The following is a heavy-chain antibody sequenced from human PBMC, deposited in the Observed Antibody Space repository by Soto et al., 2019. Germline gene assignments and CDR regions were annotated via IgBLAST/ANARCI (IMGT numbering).Heavy chain of an antibody. CDR3: ARDKITGLFDY. CDR2: INHSGST. J-gene: IGHJ4*02. Sequence: QVQLQQWGAGLLKPSETLSLTCAVYXXXXXXXXXXXIRPPPGTGLEWIGEINHSGSTNYNPSLKXXXXXSXXXXXXXXXXXLXSVTXXDXXXYYCARDKITGLFDYWGQGTLVTVSS. CDR1: XXXXXXXX. D-gene: IGHD3-10*01. V-gene: IGHV4-34*01.